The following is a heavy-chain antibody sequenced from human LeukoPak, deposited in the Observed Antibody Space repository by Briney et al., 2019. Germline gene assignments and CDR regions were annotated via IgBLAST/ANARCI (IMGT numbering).Heavy chain of an antibody. Sequence: GGSLRLSCEASGLTFSSYGLSWVRQAPGKGLQWVSAITGGGGTTYYADSVKGRFTIPRDNSKNMLYLQMNSLRAEDTAVYYCAKMQGYFDYWGQGTLVPVSS. CDR2: ITGGGGTT. V-gene: IGHV3-23*01. CDR3: AKMQGYFDY. J-gene: IGHJ4*02. CDR1: GLTFSSYG.